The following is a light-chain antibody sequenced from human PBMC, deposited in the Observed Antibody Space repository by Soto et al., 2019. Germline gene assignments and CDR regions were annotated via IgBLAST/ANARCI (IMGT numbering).Light chain of an antibody. J-gene: IGKJ1*01. V-gene: IGKV3-20*01. CDR2: GAS. CDR3: QQYGSSGT. CDR1: QSVSKNY. Sequence: VLTHSPCTLSLSPGERATLSFRASQSVSKNYLAWYQQKPGQDPRLLIYGASNRATGIPDRFSGSGSGTDFTPTISSLEPDDFAVYYCQQYGSSGTFGQGTKVDIK.